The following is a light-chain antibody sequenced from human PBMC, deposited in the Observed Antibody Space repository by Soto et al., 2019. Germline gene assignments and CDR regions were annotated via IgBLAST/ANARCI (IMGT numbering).Light chain of an antibody. J-gene: IGKJ4*01. CDR2: DAS. CDR3: QQRSNWGLT. V-gene: IGKV3-11*01. CDR1: QSVSSY. Sequence: EIVLTQSPATLSLSPGERATLSCRASQSVSSYLAWYQQKPGQAPRLLIYDASNRATGIPARFSGSGSGTEFTLTICSLEPEDFAVYYCQQRSNWGLTFGGGTKVDIK.